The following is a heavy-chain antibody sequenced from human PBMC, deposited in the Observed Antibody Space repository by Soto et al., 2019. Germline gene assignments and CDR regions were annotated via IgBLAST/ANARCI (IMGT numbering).Heavy chain of an antibody. CDR1: GFTVSSNY. D-gene: IGHD3-22*01. V-gene: IGHV3-53*02. CDR2: IYSGGST. CDR3: ARASGSTLYYFDY. Sequence: VQLVETGGGLIQPGGSLRLSCAASGFTVSSNYMSWVRQAPGKGLEWVSVIYSGGSTYYADSVKGRFTISRDNSKNTLYLQMNSLRAEDTAVYYCARASGSTLYYFDYWGQGTLVTVSS. J-gene: IGHJ4*02.